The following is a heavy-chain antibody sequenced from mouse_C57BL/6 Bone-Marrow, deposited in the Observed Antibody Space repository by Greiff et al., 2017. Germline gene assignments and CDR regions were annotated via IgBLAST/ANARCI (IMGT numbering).Heavy chain of an antibody. CDR1: GYTFTSYG. V-gene: IGHV1-81*01. CDR2: IDPRSGNT. CDR3: ARDYGRDYAMDY. Sequence: QVQLQQSGAELARPGASVKLSCKASGYTFTSYGISWVKQRPGQGLEWIGEIDPRSGNTYYNEKFKGKATLTADKSSSTAYMELRSLTSEDSAVYYCARDYGRDYAMDYWGQGTSVTVSS. D-gene: IGHD1-1*01. J-gene: IGHJ4*01.